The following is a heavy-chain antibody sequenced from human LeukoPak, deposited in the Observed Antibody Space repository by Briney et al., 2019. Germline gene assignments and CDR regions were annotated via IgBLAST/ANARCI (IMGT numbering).Heavy chain of an antibody. CDR1: GYTFTGYY. D-gene: IGHD4-17*01. Sequence: ASVKVSCKASGYTFTGYYMHWVRQAPGQGPEWMGWINPNSGGTNYAQKFQGRVTMTRDTSISTAYMELSRLRSDDTAVYYCASFEGEPTVTTIRDHDYWGQGTLVTVSS. V-gene: IGHV1-2*02. CDR3: ASFEGEPTVTTIRDHDY. CDR2: INPNSGGT. J-gene: IGHJ4*02.